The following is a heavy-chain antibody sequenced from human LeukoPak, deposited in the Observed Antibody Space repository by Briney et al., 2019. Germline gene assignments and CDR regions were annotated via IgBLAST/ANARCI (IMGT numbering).Heavy chain of an antibody. CDR1: GGSISSYY. CDR3: AKTRASGVVSDAFDI. J-gene: IGHJ3*02. V-gene: IGHV4-59*12. D-gene: IGHD3-3*01. Sequence: PSETLSLTCTVSGGSISSYYWSWIRQPPGKGLEWIGYIYYSGSTNYNPSLKSRVTISVDTSKNQFSLKLSSVTAADTAVYYCAKTRASGVVSDAFDIWGQGTMVTVSS. CDR2: IYYSGST.